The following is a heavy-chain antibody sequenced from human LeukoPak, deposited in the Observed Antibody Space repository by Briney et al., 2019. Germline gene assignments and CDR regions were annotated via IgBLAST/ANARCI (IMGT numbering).Heavy chain of an antibody. CDR3: ARDNWNYGSSMDV. D-gene: IGHD1-7*01. CDR2: IYYSGST. Sequence: KPSETLSLTCTVSGVSVSSYYWSWIRQPPGKGLEWIGYIYYSGSTNYNPSPKSRVTISVDTSKNQFSLKLSSVTAADTAVYHCARDNWNYGSSMDVWGQGTTVTVSS. J-gene: IGHJ6*02. CDR1: GVSVSSYY. V-gene: IGHV4-59*02.